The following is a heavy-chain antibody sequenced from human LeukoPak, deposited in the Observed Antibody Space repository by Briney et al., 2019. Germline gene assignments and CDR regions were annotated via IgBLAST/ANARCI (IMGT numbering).Heavy chain of an antibody. Sequence: PSETLSLTCTVSGGSISSYYWSWIRQPPGKGLEWIGYIYYSGSTNYNPSLKSRVTISVDTSKNQFSLKLGSVTAADTAVYYCARMGGSGSLDYWGQGTLVTVSS. V-gene: IGHV4-59*01. J-gene: IGHJ4*02. D-gene: IGHD3-10*01. CDR1: GGSISSYY. CDR2: IYYSGST. CDR3: ARMGGSGSLDY.